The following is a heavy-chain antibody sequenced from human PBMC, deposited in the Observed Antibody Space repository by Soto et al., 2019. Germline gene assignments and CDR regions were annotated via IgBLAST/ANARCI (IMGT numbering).Heavy chain of an antibody. Sequence: SETLSLTCTVSGGSISSYYWSWIRQPPGKGLEWIGYTHYSGSTNYNPSLKSRVTISVDTSKNQFSLKLSSVTAADTAVYYCARHETLHGDYDYSGQATLVTVSS. CDR3: ARHETLHGDYDY. D-gene: IGHD4-17*01. V-gene: IGHV4-59*08. J-gene: IGHJ4*02. CDR2: THYSGST. CDR1: GGSISSYY.